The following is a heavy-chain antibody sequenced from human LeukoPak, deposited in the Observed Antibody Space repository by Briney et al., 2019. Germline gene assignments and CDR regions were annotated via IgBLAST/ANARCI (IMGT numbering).Heavy chain of an antibody. D-gene: IGHD4-17*01. CDR2: INHSGST. CDR3: ARARITTDDDYGDYGGEEPFDY. J-gene: IGHJ4*02. Sequence: KPSETLSLTCAVYGGSFSGYYWSWIRQPPGKGLEWIGEINHSGSTNYNPSLKSRVTISVDTSKNQFSLKLSSVTAADTAVYYCARARITTDDDYGDYGGEEPFDYWGQGTLVTVSS. V-gene: IGHV4-34*01. CDR1: GGSFSGYY.